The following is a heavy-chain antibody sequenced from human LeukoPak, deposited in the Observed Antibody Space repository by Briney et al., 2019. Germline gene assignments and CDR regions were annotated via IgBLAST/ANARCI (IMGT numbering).Heavy chain of an antibody. V-gene: IGHV3-11*01. CDR1: GFTFSDYY. CDR2: ISSSGSTI. D-gene: IGHD2-15*01. J-gene: IGHJ4*02. CDR3: ARGGGYCSGGSCYPYYFDY. Sequence: NAGGSLRLSCVASGFTFSDYYMSWIRQAPEKGLEWVSYISSSGSTIYYADSVKGRFTISRDNAKNSLYLQMNSLRAEDTAVYYCARGGGYCSGGSCYPYYFDYWGQGTLVTVSS.